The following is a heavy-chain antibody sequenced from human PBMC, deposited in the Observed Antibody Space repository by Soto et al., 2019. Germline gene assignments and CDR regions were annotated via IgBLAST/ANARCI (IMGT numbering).Heavy chain of an antibody. J-gene: IGHJ6*02. CDR3: ARDGYCSSTSCYHYYYYYGMDV. V-gene: IGHV1-18*04. CDR2: ISAYNGNT. Sequence: AAVKVSCKASGYTFTSYGISWVRQAPGQGLEWMGWISAYNGNTSYAQKLQGRVTMTTDTSTSTAYMELRSLRSDDTAVYYCARDGYCSSTSCYHYYYYYGMDVWGQGTTVTVSS. CDR1: GYTFTSYG. D-gene: IGHD2-2*01.